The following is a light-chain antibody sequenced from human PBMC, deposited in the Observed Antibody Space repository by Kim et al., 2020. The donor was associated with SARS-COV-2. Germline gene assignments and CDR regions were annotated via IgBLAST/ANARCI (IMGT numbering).Light chain of an antibody. CDR1: QGINSY. CDR3: QQYYNYPGT. J-gene: IGKJ1*01. V-gene: IGKV1-8*01. Sequence: AIRITQSPSSLSASPGDRVTITCRASQGINSYLAWYQQKPGKAPKLLIYGASTLQSGVPSRFSGSGYGTDFTLTISSLQSEDFVNYYCQQYYNYPGTFGQGTKVDIK. CDR2: GAS.